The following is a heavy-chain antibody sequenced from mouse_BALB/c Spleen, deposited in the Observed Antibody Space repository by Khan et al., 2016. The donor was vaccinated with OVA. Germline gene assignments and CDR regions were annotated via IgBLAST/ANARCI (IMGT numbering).Heavy chain of an antibody. V-gene: IGHV2-9*02. J-gene: IGHJ2*01. CDR1: GFSLTNYG. D-gene: IGHD2-14*01. CDR2: IWAGGST. CDR3: ASDNYYTYEGGTYHMDY. Sequence: QVQLKESGPGLVAPSQSLSITCTVSGFSLTNYGIHWVRQPPGKGLEWLGVIWAGGSTKYNSALISRLSNSKDNYTSQIFLKMNSLQTDDTAMYYCASDNYYTYEGGTYHMDYWGQGTTLTVSS.